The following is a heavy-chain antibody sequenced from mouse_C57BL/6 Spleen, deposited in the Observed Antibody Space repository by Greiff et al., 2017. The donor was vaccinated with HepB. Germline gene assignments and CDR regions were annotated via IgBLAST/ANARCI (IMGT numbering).Heavy chain of an antibody. CDR3: VRHAYGSSYFDY. V-gene: IGHV10-1*01. J-gene: IGHJ2*01. D-gene: IGHD1-1*01. Sequence: EVKVVESGGGLVQPKGSLKLSCAASGFSFNTYAMNWVRQAPGKGLEWVARIRSKSNNYATYYADSVKDRFTISRDDSESMLYLQMNNLKTEDTAMYYCVRHAYGSSYFDYWGQGTTLTVSS. CDR2: IRSKSNNYAT. CDR1: GFSFNTYA.